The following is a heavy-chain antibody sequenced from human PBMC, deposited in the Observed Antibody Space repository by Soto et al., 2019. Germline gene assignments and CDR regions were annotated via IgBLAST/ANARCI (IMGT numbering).Heavy chain of an antibody. Sequence: PGKGLEWIGSIFYSGSTYFNPSFKSRVTISIDKSKNQFSLNLSSVTAADTAMYYCATFRSGYYQTGAFDIWGQGTMVIVSS. CDR3: ATFRSGYYQTGAFDI. CDR2: IFYSGST. J-gene: IGHJ3*02. D-gene: IGHD3-22*01. V-gene: IGHV4-39*07.